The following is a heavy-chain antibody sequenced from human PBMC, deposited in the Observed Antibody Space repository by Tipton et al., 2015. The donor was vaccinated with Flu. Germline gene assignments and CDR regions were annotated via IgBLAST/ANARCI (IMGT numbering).Heavy chain of an antibody. CDR1: GGSISSYY. J-gene: IGHJ3*02. V-gene: IGHV4-59*01. CDR3: ARDPRIAVAGDHDAFDI. D-gene: IGHD6-19*01. CDR2: IYYSGST. Sequence: TLSLTCTVSGGSISSYYWSWSREPPGKGMEWVGYIYYSGSTNYNPSLKRQGTISVDTSKNQFSLKLSSVTAADTAVYYCARDPRIAVAGDHDAFDIWGQGTMVTVSS.